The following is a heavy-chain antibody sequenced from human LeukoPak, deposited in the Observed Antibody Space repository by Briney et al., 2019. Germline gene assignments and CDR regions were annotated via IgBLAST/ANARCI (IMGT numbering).Heavy chain of an antibody. J-gene: IGHJ6*03. D-gene: IGHD1-1*01. Sequence: GGSLRLSCAASGFTFSDYYMTWIQQAPGKGLEWVAYIDVRGDTILYADSVKGRFTISRDSAKNSLYLQMNSLRAEDTAVYYCAREDNVWNLLYNYYMDVWGKGTTVTVSS. CDR3: AREDNVWNLLYNYYMDV. V-gene: IGHV3-11*01. CDR1: GFTFSDYY. CDR2: IDVRGDTI.